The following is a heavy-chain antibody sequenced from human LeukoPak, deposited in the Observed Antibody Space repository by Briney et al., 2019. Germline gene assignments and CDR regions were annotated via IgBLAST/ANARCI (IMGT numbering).Heavy chain of an antibody. CDR3: AKDRVVFNWNYAYYFDD. Sequence: GGSLRLSCAASGFTFSSYEMNWVRQAPGRGLEWVAVISYDGSDKSYADSVKGRFTISRDNSKNTLYLQMNSLRAEDTAVYYCAKDRVVFNWNYAYYFDDWGQGTLVTVSS. J-gene: IGHJ4*02. D-gene: IGHD1-7*01. CDR2: ISYDGSDK. CDR1: GFTFSSYE. V-gene: IGHV3-30*18.